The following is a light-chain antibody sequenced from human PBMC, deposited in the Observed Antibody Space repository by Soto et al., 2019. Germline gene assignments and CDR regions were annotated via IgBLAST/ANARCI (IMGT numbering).Light chain of an antibody. CDR1: QSISNW. V-gene: IGKV1-5*01. Sequence: DIQMTQSPSTLSASVGDRVSITCRASQSISNWLAWYQQKPGKAPKLLIYDASSLESGVPSRFSGSGSGTEFTLTISSLRPDDFATYYCHQYNSYHTFGQGTKVDIK. CDR2: DAS. J-gene: IGKJ2*01. CDR3: HQYNSYHT.